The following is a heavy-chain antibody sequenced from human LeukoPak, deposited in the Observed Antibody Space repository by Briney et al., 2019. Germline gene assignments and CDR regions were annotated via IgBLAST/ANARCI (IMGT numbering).Heavy chain of an antibody. CDR3: AKGEESCNGGSCSRGFFDY. J-gene: IGHJ4*02. CDR2: ISGSGGNT. D-gene: IGHD2-15*01. V-gene: IGHV3-23*01. CDR1: GFTLSSYA. Sequence: PGGSLRLSCAASGFTLSSYAMSWVRQAPGKGLEWVSAISGSGGNTYYADSVKGRFTISGDNSKNTLYLRMNSLRAEDTAVYYCAKGEESCNGGSCSRGFFDYWGQGTLVTVSS.